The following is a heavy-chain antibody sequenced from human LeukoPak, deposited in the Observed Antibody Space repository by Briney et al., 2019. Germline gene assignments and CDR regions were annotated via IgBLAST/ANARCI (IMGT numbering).Heavy chain of an antibody. J-gene: IGHJ4*02. Sequence: AEGSLRLSCAASGFTFDDYGMSWVRQAPGKGLEWVSGINWNGGSTGYADSVKGRFTISRDNAKNSLYLQMNSLRAEDTALYYCARGRGVVTATYYFDYWGQGTLVTVSS. CDR2: INWNGGST. V-gene: IGHV3-20*04. CDR3: ARGRGVVTATYYFDY. CDR1: GFTFDDYG. D-gene: IGHD2-21*02.